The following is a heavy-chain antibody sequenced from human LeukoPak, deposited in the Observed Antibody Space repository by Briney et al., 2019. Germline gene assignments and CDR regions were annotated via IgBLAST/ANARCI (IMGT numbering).Heavy chain of an antibody. CDR1: AYTFTVYY. Sequence: ASVTLSFTASAYTFTVYYMHWVRQAPGQGLEWMGWINPNNGGTNYAQKFQGRVTMTSDTANSTAYMELSRLTSDDTAVYYCARGRGSTSSNFDYWGQGTLVTVSS. CDR3: ARGRGSTSSNFDY. D-gene: IGHD2-2*01. J-gene: IGHJ4*02. CDR2: INPNNGGT. V-gene: IGHV1-2*02.